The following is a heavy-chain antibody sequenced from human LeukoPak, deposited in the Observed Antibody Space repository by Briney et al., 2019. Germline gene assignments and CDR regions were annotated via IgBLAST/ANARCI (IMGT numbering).Heavy chain of an antibody. D-gene: IGHD3-3*01. V-gene: IGHV4-34*01. Sequence: SEALSLTCAVYGGSFSGYYWSWIRQPPGKGLEWIGEINHSGRTNYNPSLKSRVTISVDTSKNQFSLKLSSVTAADTAVYYCARFGGPHAFDIWGQGTMVTVSS. CDR3: ARFGGPHAFDI. J-gene: IGHJ3*02. CDR1: GGSFSGYY. CDR2: INHSGRT.